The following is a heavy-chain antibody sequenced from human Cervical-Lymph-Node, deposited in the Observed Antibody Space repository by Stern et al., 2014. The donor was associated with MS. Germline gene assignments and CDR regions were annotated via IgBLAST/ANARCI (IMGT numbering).Heavy chain of an antibody. CDR1: GFTFSTYG. CDR2: ISYDGSDT. J-gene: IGHJ4*02. Sequence: VHLVESGGGVVQPGTSLRLSCAASGFTFSTYGMHWVRQAPGKGLEWVALISYDGSDTYYAVSVKGRFTISRDNSQKSVFLQMNNLRPEDTALFYCATGYYYDRTSFDYWGQGTLVTVSS. CDR3: ATGYYYDRTSFDY. D-gene: IGHD3-16*01. V-gene: IGHV3-30*03.